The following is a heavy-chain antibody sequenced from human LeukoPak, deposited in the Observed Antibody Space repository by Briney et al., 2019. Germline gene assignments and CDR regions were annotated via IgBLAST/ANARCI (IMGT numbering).Heavy chain of an antibody. J-gene: IGHJ1*01. CDR3: AKQPYYDFWSGYYHRAEYFQH. CDR1: GFTFSSYS. CDR2: ISSSSSYI. Sequence: GGSLRLSCAASGFTFSSYSMNWVRQAPGKGLEWVSSISSSSSYIYYADSVKGRFTISRDNAKNSLYLQMNSLRAEDTAVYYCAKQPYYDFWSGYYHRAEYFQHWGQGTLVTVSS. D-gene: IGHD3-3*01. V-gene: IGHV3-21*04.